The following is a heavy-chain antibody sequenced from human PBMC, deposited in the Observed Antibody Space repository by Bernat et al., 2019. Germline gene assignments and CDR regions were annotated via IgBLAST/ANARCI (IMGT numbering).Heavy chain of an antibody. CDR3: AKDYTEYYYGSGSYFDY. Sequence: QVQLVESGGGVVQPGRSLRLSCAASGFTFSSYGMHWVRQAPGKGLEWVAVISYDGSNKYYADSVKGRFTISRDNSKNTLYLQMNSLRAEDTAVYYCAKDYTEYYYGSGSYFDYWGQGTLVTVSS. CDR2: ISYDGSNK. D-gene: IGHD3-10*01. CDR1: GFTFSSYG. V-gene: IGHV3-30*18. J-gene: IGHJ4*02.